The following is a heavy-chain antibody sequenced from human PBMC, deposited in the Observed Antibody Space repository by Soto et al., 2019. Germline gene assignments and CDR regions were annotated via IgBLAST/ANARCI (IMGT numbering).Heavy chain of an antibody. D-gene: IGHD4-17*01. Sequence: QVQLMQSGAEVRKPGASVRLSCETSGYNFNQYYIHWVRQAPGQGLEWMVIINLRGGTTEYAHKFRGRVTVTGDTSTRTAYMELRSLRSDDTAIYFCARGPDDSDVPRWDYWGQGTLVTVSS. CDR2: INLRGGTT. CDR3: ARGPDDSDVPRWDY. J-gene: IGHJ4*02. V-gene: IGHV1-46*02. CDR1: GYNFNQYY.